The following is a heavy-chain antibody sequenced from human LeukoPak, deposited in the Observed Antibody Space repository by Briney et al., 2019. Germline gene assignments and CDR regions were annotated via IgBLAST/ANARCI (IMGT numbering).Heavy chain of an antibody. J-gene: IGHJ4*02. D-gene: IGHD4-17*01. Sequence: SETLSLTCAVYGGSFSGYYWSWIRQPPGKGLEWIGEINHSGSTNYNPSLKSRVTISVDTSKNQFSLKLSSVTAADTAVYYCARLHDYGDYGDYWGQGTLVTVSS. V-gene: IGHV4-34*01. CDR3: ARLHDYGDYGDY. CDR2: INHSGST. CDR1: GGSFSGYY.